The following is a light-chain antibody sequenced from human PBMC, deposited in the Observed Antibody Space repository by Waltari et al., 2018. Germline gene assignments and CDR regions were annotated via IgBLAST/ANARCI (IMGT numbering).Light chain of an antibody. CDR2: NAS. J-gene: IGKJ1*01. Sequence: DIQLTQFPSTLSASVGDRVTITCRASQSVSSWLAWYQQKPGKAPKLLIYNASTLEGGVPSRFSGSGSGTEFTLTISSLQPDDFATYYCQQYNTYSTFGQGTKVDIK. CDR1: QSVSSW. CDR3: QQYNTYST. V-gene: IGKV1-5*03.